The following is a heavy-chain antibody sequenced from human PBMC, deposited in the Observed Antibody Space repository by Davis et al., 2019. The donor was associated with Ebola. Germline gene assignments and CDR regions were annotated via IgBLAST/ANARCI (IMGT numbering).Heavy chain of an antibody. V-gene: IGHV4-34*01. D-gene: IGHD2-2*01. CDR2: INHRGST. Sequence: MPGGSLRLSCAVYGGSFSDYYWSWIRQPPGKWLEWIGEINHRGSTNYRPSLKSRVTISVDTSKNQFSLKLSSVTAADTAVYYCARGKPLGHVVLLPAASNYGMDVWGQGTTVTVSS. CDR1: GGSFSDYY. CDR3: ARGKPLGHVVLLPAASNYGMDV. J-gene: IGHJ6*02.